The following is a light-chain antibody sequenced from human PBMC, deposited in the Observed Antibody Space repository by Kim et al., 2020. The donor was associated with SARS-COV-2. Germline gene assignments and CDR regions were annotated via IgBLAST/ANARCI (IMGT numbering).Light chain of an antibody. V-gene: IGLV3-25*03. CDR1: ALPKQY. CDR3: QSADSSDTFWV. CDR2: EDT. Sequence: SYELTQPPSVSVSPGQTARITCSGDALPKQYAYWFQQKPGQAPVVVIYEDTERPSGIPERFSGSTSGTTVTLNISGVQAEDEADYYCQSADSSDTFWVFG. J-gene: IGLJ3*02.